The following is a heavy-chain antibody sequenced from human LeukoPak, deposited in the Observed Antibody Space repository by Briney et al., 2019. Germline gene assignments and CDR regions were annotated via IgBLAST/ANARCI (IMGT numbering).Heavy chain of an antibody. CDR1: RYTFTTYD. CDR2: MNPNSGNT. Sequence: ASVKVSCKASRYTFTTYDIHWVRQATGQGLEWMGWMNPNSGNTGYAQKFQGRVTMARNTSISTAYMELSSLRSEDTAVYYCARMKSLNWNYPIYYYYGTDVWGQGTTVTVSS. CDR3: ARMKSLNWNYPIYYYYGTDV. V-gene: IGHV1-8*02. J-gene: IGHJ6*02. D-gene: IGHD1-7*01.